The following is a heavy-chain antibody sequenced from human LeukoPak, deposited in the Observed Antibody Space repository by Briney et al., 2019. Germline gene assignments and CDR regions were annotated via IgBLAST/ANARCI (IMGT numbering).Heavy chain of an antibody. Sequence: ASVKVSCKASVYTFTSYGISWVRQAPGQGLEWMGWISAYNGNTNYAQKLQGRVTMTTDTSTSTAYMELRSLRSDDTAVYYCARQVTMVRGVRYFDYWGQGTLVTVSS. D-gene: IGHD3-10*01. CDR1: VYTFTSYG. V-gene: IGHV1-18*01. J-gene: IGHJ4*02. CDR3: ARQVTMVRGVRYFDY. CDR2: ISAYNGNT.